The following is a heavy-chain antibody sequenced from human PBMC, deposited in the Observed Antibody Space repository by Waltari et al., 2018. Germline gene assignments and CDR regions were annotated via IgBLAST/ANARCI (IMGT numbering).Heavy chain of an antibody. CDR3: ARAVQLQHYYYGMDV. V-gene: IGHV4-59*01. CDR2: IYSSGST. CDR1: GGSISSYY. D-gene: IGHD2-2*01. Sequence: QVQLQESGPGLVKPSETLSLTCTVSGGSISSYYWSWIRQPPGKGLDWIGYIYSSGSTNSNPPLKRRVTISVDTSKNQFSLKLSSVTAADTAVYYCARAVQLQHYYYGMDVWGQGTTVTVSS. J-gene: IGHJ6*02.